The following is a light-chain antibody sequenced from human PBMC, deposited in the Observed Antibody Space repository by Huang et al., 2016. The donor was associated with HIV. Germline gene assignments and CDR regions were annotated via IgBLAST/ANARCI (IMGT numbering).Light chain of an antibody. CDR1: QNVNTY. CDR2: AAS. Sequence: DIQMTQSPPSLSASVGDSVTIACRASQNVNTYLNWYQQKPGQAPRLLIFAASRLRSGVPSRFSGSGSGTDFTLTISRLQLEDFATYYCQQRFSTPITFGQGTRLDIK. V-gene: IGKV1-39*01. CDR3: QQRFSTPIT. J-gene: IGKJ5*01.